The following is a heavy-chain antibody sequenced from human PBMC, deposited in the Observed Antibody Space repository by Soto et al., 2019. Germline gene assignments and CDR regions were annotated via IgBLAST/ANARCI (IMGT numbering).Heavy chain of an antibody. Sequence: PSETLSLTCTVSGGSISSGDYYWSWIRQPPGKGLEWIGYIYYSGSTYYNPSLKSRVTISVDTSKNQFSLKLSSVTAADTAVYYCARDRRYYYDSSGYYYYYGMDVWGQGTTVTVSS. V-gene: IGHV4-30-4*01. CDR1: GGSISSGDYY. CDR3: ARDRRYYYDSSGYYYYYGMDV. D-gene: IGHD3-22*01. J-gene: IGHJ6*02. CDR2: IYYSGST.